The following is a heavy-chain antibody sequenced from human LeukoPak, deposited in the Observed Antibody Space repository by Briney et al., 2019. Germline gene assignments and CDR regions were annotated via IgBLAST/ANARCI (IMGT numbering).Heavy chain of an antibody. CDR3: ARGGYYGSGNDFRFDP. CDR1: GYSISSGFY. V-gene: IGHV4-38-2*02. CDR2: MFHSGST. Sequence: TSETLSLTCSVSGYSISSGFYWGWIRQPPGKGLECIGSMFHSGSTYYNPSLKSRVTISVDTSKDQFSLKLSSVTAADTAVYYCARGGYYGSGNDFRFDPWGQGTLVTVSS. D-gene: IGHD3-10*01. J-gene: IGHJ5*02.